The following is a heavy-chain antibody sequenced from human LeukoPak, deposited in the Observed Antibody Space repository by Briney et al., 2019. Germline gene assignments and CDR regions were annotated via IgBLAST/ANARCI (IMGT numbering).Heavy chain of an antibody. Sequence: ASVKVSCKASGYTFTSYGISWVRQAPGQGLEWMGRINPNSGGTNYAQKFQGRVTMTRDTSISTAYMELSRLRSDDTAVYYCARLGYCSGGSCYSLDYYYYMDVWGKGTTVTVSS. CDR2: INPNSGGT. CDR1: GYTFTSYG. J-gene: IGHJ6*03. V-gene: IGHV1-2*06. D-gene: IGHD2-15*01. CDR3: ARLGYCSGGSCYSLDYYYYMDV.